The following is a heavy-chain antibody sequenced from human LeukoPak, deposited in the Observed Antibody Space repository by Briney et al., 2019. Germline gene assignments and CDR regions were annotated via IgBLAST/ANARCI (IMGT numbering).Heavy chain of an antibody. J-gene: IGHJ4*02. Sequence: GGSLRLSCAASGSIFSSDSMHWVRQAPGKGLEWVSFISSSNIIYYADSVKGRFTISRDNAQNSLYLHMSSLRDEDTAVYYCARGDGFHHFDYWGQGALVTVSS. CDR2: ISSSNII. CDR3: ARGDGFHHFDY. CDR1: GSIFSSDS. D-gene: IGHD5-24*01. V-gene: IGHV3-48*02.